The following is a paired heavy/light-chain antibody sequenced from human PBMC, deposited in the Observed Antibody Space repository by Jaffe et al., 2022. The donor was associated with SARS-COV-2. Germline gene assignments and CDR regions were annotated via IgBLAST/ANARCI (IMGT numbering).Light chain of an antibody. J-gene: IGKJ3*01. V-gene: IGKV1-39*01. CDR3: QQSYSTSW. CDR1: QSISSY. CDR2: AAS. Sequence: DIQMTQSPSSLSASVGDRVTITCRASQSISSYLNWYQQKPGKAPKLLIYAASSLQSGVPSRFSGSGSGTDFTLTISSLQPEDFATYYCQQSYSTSWFGPGTKVDIK.
Heavy chain of an antibody. CDR2: ISYDGSNK. CDR1: GFTFSSYA. D-gene: IGHD3-22*01. CDR3: ASDPYYYDSSGYPEVAAFDI. Sequence: QVQLVESGGGVVQPGRSLRLSCAASGFTFSSYAMHWVRQAPGKGLEWVAVISYDGSNKYYADSVKGRFTISRDNSKNTLYLQMNSLRAEDTAVYYCASDPYYYDSSGYPEVAAFDIWGQGTMVTVSS. V-gene: IGHV3-30*04. J-gene: IGHJ3*02.